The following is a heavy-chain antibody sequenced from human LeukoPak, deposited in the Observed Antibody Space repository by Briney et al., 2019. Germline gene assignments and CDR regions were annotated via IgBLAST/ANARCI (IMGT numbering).Heavy chain of an antibody. Sequence: GGSLRLSCAASGFTFSSYSMNWVRQAPGKGLEWVSSISSSSSYIYYADSVRGRFTISRDNAKNSLYLQMNSLRAEDTAVYYCARVTGAAPPLWGQGTLVTVSS. J-gene: IGHJ4*02. CDR2: ISSSSSYI. D-gene: IGHD1-26*01. CDR3: ARVTGAAPPL. V-gene: IGHV3-21*01. CDR1: GFTFSSYS.